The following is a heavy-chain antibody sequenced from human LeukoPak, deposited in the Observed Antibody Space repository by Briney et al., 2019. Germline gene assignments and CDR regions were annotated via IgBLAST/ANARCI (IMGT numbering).Heavy chain of an antibody. CDR1: GYSFTSYW. Sequence: GGSLKSSCKGAGYSFTSYWICWGRQMPGKGLEWMGSIYPGDSDTRYSPPSPCQVTIPADKSLSTAYLQSSSLKASDTAMYYCARHLPAQDVATFDYWGQGTLVTVSS. J-gene: IGHJ4*02. D-gene: IGHD5-12*01. CDR3: ARHLPAQDVATFDY. V-gene: IGHV5-51*01. CDR2: IYPGDSDT.